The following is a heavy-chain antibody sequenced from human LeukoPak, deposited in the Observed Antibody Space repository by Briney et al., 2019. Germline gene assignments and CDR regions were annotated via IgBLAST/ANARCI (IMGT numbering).Heavy chain of an antibody. D-gene: IGHD4-17*01. CDR3: ARQYGDDARAFDY. CDR1: GGSISGYY. Sequence: SGTLSLTCSVSGGSISGYYWSWIRQPPGKGLEWIGYIYYSGSTNYNPSLKSRVTISIDTSKNQFSLKLNSVTAADTAVYYCARQYGDDARAFDYWGQGTLVTVSS. CDR2: IYYSGST. J-gene: IGHJ4*02. V-gene: IGHV4-59*01.